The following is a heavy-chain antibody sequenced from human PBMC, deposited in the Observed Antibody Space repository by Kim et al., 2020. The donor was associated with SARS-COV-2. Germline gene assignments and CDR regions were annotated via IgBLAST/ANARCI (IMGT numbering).Heavy chain of an antibody. CDR1: GFTFSSYG. CDR3: ARSIAGSGGAPPPSY. D-gene: IGHD3-16*01. Sequence: GGSLRLSCAASGFTFSSYGMHWVRQAPGKGLEWVAVIWYDGSNKYYADSVKGRFTISRDNSKNTLYLQMNSLRAEDTAVYYCARSIAGSGGAPPPSYWGQGTLVTVSS. CDR2: IWYDGSNK. J-gene: IGHJ4*02. V-gene: IGHV3-33*01.